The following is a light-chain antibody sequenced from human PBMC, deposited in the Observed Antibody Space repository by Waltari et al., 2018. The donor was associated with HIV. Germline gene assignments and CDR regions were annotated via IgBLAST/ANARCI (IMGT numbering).Light chain of an antibody. Sequence: QSVLTQPPSASATPGPRVTISCSGSSSNLGTTYVFWYQQLPGTAPQLLIFRDNERPSGVPDRFSGSRSGTSASLVISGLRSEDEAEYYCAAWDDSLDGFYVFGSGTRVTVL. CDR2: RDN. CDR1: SSNLGTTY. CDR3: AAWDDSLDGFYV. V-gene: IGLV1-47*01. J-gene: IGLJ1*01.